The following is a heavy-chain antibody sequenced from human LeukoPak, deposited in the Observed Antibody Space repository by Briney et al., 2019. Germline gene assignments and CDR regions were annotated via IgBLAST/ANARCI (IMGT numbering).Heavy chain of an antibody. D-gene: IGHD3-22*01. CDR3: VSDYDSSGFIRGYFDP. J-gene: IGHJ5*02. CDR1: GGSIGGYY. CDR2: LYFSGSS. Sequence: SEPLSLTCSVSGGSIGGYYWSWIRQPPGKAREYIGYLYFSGSSYYNPSLKSRLRMSVDPSERQFSLKLSSLTAADTAVYYCVSDYDSSGFIRGYFDPWGQGTLVIVSS. V-gene: IGHV4-59*01.